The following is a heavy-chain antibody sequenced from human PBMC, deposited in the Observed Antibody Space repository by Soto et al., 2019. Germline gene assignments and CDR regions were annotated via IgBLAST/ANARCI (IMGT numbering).Heavy chain of an antibody. J-gene: IGHJ3*02. CDR2: ISSSGSTI. CDR1: GFTFSDYY. V-gene: IGHV3-11*01. CDR3: ASWIVVVVDDAFDI. Sequence: GGSLRLSCAASGFTFSDYYMSWIRQAPGKGLEWVSYISSSGSTIYYADSVKGRFTISRDNAKNSLYLQMNSLRAEDTAVYYCASWIVVVVDDAFDIWGQGTMVTVSS. D-gene: IGHD2-15*01.